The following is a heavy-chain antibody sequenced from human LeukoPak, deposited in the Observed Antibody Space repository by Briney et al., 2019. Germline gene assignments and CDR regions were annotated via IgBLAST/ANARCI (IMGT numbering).Heavy chain of an antibody. Sequence: ASVKVSCKASGYTFTGYYMHWVRQAPGQGLEWMGWINPNSGGTNYAQKFQGRVTMTGDTSISTAYMELSRLRSDDTAVYYCAREYYYYYYMDVWGKGTTVTVSS. V-gene: IGHV1-2*02. CDR1: GYTFTGYY. J-gene: IGHJ6*03. CDR2: INPNSGGT. CDR3: AREYYYYYYMDV.